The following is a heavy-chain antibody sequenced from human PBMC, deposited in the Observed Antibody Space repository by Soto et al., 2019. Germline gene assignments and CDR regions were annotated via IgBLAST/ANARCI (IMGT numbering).Heavy chain of an antibody. V-gene: IGHV1-46*01. Sequence: ASVKVCCKASGYTFTSYYMHWVRQAPGQGLEWMGIINPSGGSTSYAQKFQGRVTMTRDTSTSTAYMELSSLRSEDTAVYYCARVERGCSGGSCYHPYYYYYGMDVWGQGTTVTVSS. CDR1: GYTFTSYY. CDR3: ARVERGCSGGSCYHPYYYYYGMDV. CDR2: INPSGGST. J-gene: IGHJ6*02. D-gene: IGHD2-15*01.